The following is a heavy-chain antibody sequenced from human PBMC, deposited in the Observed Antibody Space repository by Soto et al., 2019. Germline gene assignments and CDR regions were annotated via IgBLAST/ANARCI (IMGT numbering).Heavy chain of an antibody. D-gene: IGHD6-6*01. Sequence: PGESLKISCKGSGYSFTSYWISWVRQMPGKGLEWMGRIDPSDSDTRYSPSFQGQVTISADKSISTAYLQWSSLKASDTAMYYCAYSSSSDYYYYGMDVWGQGTTVTVSS. CDR1: GYSFTSYW. CDR2: IDPSDSDT. V-gene: IGHV5-10-1*04. J-gene: IGHJ6*02. CDR3: AYSSSSDYYYYGMDV.